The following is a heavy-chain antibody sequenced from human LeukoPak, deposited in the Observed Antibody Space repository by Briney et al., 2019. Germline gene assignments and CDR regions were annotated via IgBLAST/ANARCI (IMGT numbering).Heavy chain of an antibody. V-gene: IGHV4-34*01. J-gene: IGHJ6*02. D-gene: IGHD3-3*01. Sequence: SETPSLTCAVYGGSFSGYYWSWIRQPPGKGLEWIGEINHSGSTNYNPSLKSRVTISVDTSKNQFSLKLSSVTAADTAVYYCAQMPRITIFGVVPYYGMDVWGQGTTVTVSS. CDR1: GGSFSGYY. CDR3: AQMPRITIFGVVPYYGMDV. CDR2: INHSGST.